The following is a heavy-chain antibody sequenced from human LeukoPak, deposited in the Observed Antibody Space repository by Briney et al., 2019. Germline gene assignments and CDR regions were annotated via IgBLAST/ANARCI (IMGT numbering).Heavy chain of an antibody. Sequence: GASVKVSCKASGYTFTSYGISWVRQAPGQGLEWMGGIIPIFGTANYAQKFQGRVTITADESTSTAYMELSSLRSEDTAVYYCHADCSGGSCYSVDYWGQGTLVTVSS. J-gene: IGHJ4*02. CDR1: GYTFTSYG. V-gene: IGHV1-69*13. D-gene: IGHD2-15*01. CDR2: IIPIFGTA. CDR3: HADCSGGSCYSVDY.